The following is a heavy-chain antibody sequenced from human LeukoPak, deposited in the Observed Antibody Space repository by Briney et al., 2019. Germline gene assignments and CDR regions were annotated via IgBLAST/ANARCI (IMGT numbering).Heavy chain of an antibody. CDR1: GFTFSSDY. Sequence: GESLRLSCVASGFTFSSDYMSWVRQAPGRGLEWVSVIYSGGSTYYADSVKGRFTISRDNSKNTLSLQMNSLRAEDTAVYYCAATDISEAHSEAQNYYYYYYMDVWGKGTTVTVSS. J-gene: IGHJ6*03. D-gene: IGHD2-15*01. CDR2: IYSGGST. V-gene: IGHV3-53*01. CDR3: AATDISEAHSEAQNYYYYYYMDV.